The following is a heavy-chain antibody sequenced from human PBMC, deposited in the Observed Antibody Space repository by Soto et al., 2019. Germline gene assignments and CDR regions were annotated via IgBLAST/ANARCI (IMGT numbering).Heavy chain of an antibody. CDR2: ISSSSSYT. Sequence: QVQLVESGGGLVKPGGSLRLSCAASGFTFSDYYMSWIRQAPGKGLEWVSYISSSSSYTNYADSVKGRFTISRDNAKNSLYLQMNSLRAEDTAVYYCARDPYSSSWPYYYYYGMDVWGQGTTVTVSS. CDR3: ARDPYSSSWPYYYYYGMDV. J-gene: IGHJ6*02. D-gene: IGHD6-13*01. CDR1: GFTFSDYY. V-gene: IGHV3-11*05.